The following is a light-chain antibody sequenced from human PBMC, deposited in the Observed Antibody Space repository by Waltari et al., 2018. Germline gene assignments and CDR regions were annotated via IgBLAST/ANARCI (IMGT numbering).Light chain of an antibody. V-gene: IGKV1-5*03. Sequence: DIQMTQSPSSLSASVGDRVTITCRATESINTWLGWYQQKPGKAPKLLIYKAFNLESGVPSRFSGSGSGTEFTLSISNLQPDDFATYYCQQYKRPPWTFGQGTKVDI. J-gene: IGKJ1*01. CDR1: ESINTW. CDR2: KAF. CDR3: QQYKRPPWT.